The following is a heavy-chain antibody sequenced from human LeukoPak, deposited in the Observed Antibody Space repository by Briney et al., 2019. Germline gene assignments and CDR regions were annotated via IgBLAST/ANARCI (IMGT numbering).Heavy chain of an antibody. CDR3: ARDRYYDSSGYYRDQYYYYGMDV. D-gene: IGHD3-22*01. CDR1: GYTFTSYG. V-gene: IGHV1-69*04. J-gene: IGHJ6*02. CDR2: IIPILGIA. Sequence: SVKVSCKASGYTFTSYGISWVRQAPGQGLEWMGRIIPILGIANYAQKFQGRVTITADKSTSTAYMELSSLRSEDTAVYYCARDRYYDSSGYYRDQYYYYGMDVWGQGTTVTVSS.